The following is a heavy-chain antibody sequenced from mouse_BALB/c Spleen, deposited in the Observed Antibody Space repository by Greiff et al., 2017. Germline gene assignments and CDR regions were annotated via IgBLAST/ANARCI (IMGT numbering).Heavy chain of an antibody. V-gene: IGHV3-6*02. CDR1: GYSITSCYY. Sequence: DVKLQESGPGLVKPSQSLSLTCSVTGYSITSCYYWNWIRQFPGNKLEWMGYISYDGSNNYNPSLKNRISITRDTSKNQFFLKLNSVTTEDTATYYCARSHYYGGFAYWGQGTLVTVSA. D-gene: IGHD1-2*01. CDR3: ARSHYYGGFAY. CDR2: ISYDGSN. J-gene: IGHJ3*01.